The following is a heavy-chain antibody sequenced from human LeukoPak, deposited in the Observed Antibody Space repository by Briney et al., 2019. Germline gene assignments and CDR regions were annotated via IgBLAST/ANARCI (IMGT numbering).Heavy chain of an antibody. CDR3: ARDRCIGDYCYHDH. V-gene: IGHV1-69*05. D-gene: IGHD2-15*01. CDR1: GGTFTNDP. CDR2: ISPLLGTT. Sequence: SVKVSYKVSGGTFTNDPISWLRQAPGQRREWMGNISPLLGTTGYAQEFQGRVTITTVKSTTTIYMDLYSLTSDDTAMYYCARDRCIGDYCYHDHWGQGTLVTVSS. J-gene: IGHJ4*02.